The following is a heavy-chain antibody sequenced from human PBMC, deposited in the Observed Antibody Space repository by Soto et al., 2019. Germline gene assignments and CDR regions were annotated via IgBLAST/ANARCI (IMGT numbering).Heavy chain of an antibody. J-gene: IGHJ4*02. V-gene: IGHV3-48*01. CDR2: IHMTHNVI. CDR1: GFNFPTYA. D-gene: IGHD4-17*01. Sequence: EVQLVESGGGLVQPGGSLRLSCAASGFNFPTYAMNWVRQAPGKGLEWLSFIHMTHNVIFYADSVRGRFTISRDNAKDSLYMQMNSLRVADTAVYYCVSDPAGDSDFDYWGQGTLVTVSS. CDR3: VSDPAGDSDFDY.